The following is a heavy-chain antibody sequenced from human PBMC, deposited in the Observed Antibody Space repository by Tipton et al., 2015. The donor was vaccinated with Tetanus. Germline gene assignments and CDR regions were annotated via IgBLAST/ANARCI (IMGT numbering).Heavy chain of an antibody. CDR1: EFSFSSYW. D-gene: IGHD6-19*01. CDR3: ASGGGGQWLHTGY. V-gene: IGHV3-74*01. J-gene: IGHJ4*02. CDR2: INSDGSST. Sequence: SLRLSCAASEFSFSSYWMHWVRQVPGRGLVWVSRINSDGSSTDYADSVKGRFTISRDNGKNTVYLQVNSLGVEDTAVYYCASGGGGQWLHTGYWGQGTLVTVSS.